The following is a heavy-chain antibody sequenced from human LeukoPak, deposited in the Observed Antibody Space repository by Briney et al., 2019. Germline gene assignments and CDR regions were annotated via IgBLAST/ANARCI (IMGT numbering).Heavy chain of an antibody. V-gene: IGHV1-18*01. CDR3: ARDRGYDFWSGYYEGWFDP. CDR1: GYTFTSYG. Sequence: ASVKVSCKASGYTFTSYGISWVRQAPGQGLEWMGWISAYNGSTNYAQKLQGRVTMTTDTSTSTAYMELRSLRSDDTAVYYCARDRGYDFWSGYYEGWFDPWGQGTLVTVSS. D-gene: IGHD3-3*01. J-gene: IGHJ5*02. CDR2: ISAYNGST.